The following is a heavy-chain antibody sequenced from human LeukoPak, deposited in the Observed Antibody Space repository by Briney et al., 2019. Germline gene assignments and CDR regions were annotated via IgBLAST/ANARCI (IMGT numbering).Heavy chain of an antibody. CDR3: ARGPPRGKYYYMDV. CDR1: GFTFSSFD. J-gene: IGHJ6*03. D-gene: IGHD1-1*01. CDR2: IGTASDT. V-gene: IGHV3-13*01. Sequence: GGSLRLSCAASGFTFSSFDMHWVRQPTGQGLEWVSTIGTASDTYYPGSVEGRFTLSRDNAKNSLYLQMNGLTVGDTAVYYCARGPPRGKYYYMDVWGKGTTVTVSS.